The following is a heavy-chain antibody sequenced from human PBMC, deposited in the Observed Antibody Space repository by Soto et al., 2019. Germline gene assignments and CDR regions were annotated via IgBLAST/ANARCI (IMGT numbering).Heavy chain of an antibody. V-gene: IGHV1-18*01. CDR3: ARDPSFLPATDRPLEY. Sequence: APVKVSFKASGYTFTSYGISWVRQAPGQGLEWMGWISAYNGNTNYAQKLQGRVTMTTDTSTSTAYMELRSLRSDGTAVYYCARDPSFLPATDRPLEYWGQGTLVTVSS. J-gene: IGHJ4*02. CDR2: ISAYNGNT. CDR1: GYTFTSYG. D-gene: IGHD3-3*02.